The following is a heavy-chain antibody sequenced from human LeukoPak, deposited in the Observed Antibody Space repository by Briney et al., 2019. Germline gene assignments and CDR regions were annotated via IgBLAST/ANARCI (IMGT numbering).Heavy chain of an antibody. V-gene: IGHV4-4*07. CDR2: IYTSGST. Sequence: SETLSLTCTVAGGSISSYYSSWIRQPAGKGLEWIGRIYTSGSTNYNPSLKSRVTMSVDTSKNQFSLKLSSVTAADTAVYYCARGSSTSWSTLYVDFWGQGTLVTVSS. D-gene: IGHD2-2*01. CDR1: GGSISSYY. CDR3: ARGSSTSWSTLYVDF. J-gene: IGHJ4*02.